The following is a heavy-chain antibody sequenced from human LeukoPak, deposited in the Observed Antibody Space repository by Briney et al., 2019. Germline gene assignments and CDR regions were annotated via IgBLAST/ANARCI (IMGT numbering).Heavy chain of an antibody. J-gene: IGHJ4*02. V-gene: IGHV1-2*02. D-gene: IGHD3-9*01. CDR3: ARDSRYFDWLSESYYFDY. Sequence: GASVKVSCKASGYTFTGYYMHWVRQAPGQGLEWMGWINPNSGGTNYAQKFQGRVTMTRDTSISTAYMELSRLRSDDTAVYYCARDSRYFDWLSESYYFDYWGQGTLVTVSS. CDR2: INPNSGGT. CDR1: GYTFTGYY.